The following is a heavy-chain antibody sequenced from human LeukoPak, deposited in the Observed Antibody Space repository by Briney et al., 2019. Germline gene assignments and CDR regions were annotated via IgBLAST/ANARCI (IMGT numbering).Heavy chain of an antibody. J-gene: IGHJ4*02. Sequence: ASVKVSCKASGYTFTSYYMHWVRQAPGQGLEWMGIINPSGGSTSYAQKFQGRVTMTKDTSISTAYMELSRLRSDDTAVYYCARVYDSSGYYSVWGQGTLVTVSS. V-gene: IGHV1-46*01. CDR3: ARVYDSSGYYSV. CDR1: GYTFTSYY. CDR2: INPSGGST. D-gene: IGHD3-22*01.